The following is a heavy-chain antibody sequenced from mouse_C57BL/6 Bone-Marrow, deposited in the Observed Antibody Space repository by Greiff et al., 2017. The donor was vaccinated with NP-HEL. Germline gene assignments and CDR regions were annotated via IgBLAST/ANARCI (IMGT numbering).Heavy chain of an antibody. Sequence: QVQLKQSGPELVKPGASVKISCKASGYTFTDYYINWVKQRPGQGLEWIGWIFPGSGSTYYNEKFKGKATLTVDKSSSTAYMLLSSLTSEDSAVYFCARFITTVVAGFDYWGQGATLTVSS. CDR3: ARFITTVVAGFDY. CDR2: IFPGSGST. CDR1: GYTFTDYY. D-gene: IGHD1-1*01. J-gene: IGHJ2*01. V-gene: IGHV1-75*01.